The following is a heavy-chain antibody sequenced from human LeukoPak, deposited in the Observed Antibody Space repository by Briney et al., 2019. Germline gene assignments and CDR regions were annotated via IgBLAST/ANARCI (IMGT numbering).Heavy chain of an antibody. CDR1: GGSISGYY. V-gene: IGHV4-59*08. Sequence: SETLSLTCTVSGGSISGYYWSWIRQPPGKGLEWIGHIYYSVNTNYNPSLKSRVTIVGDTSKNQFSLKLSSVTAADTAVYYCARHQRDYGDYVPRYMDVWGKGTTLTVSS. D-gene: IGHD4-17*01. CDR3: ARHQRDYGDYVPRYMDV. CDR2: IYYSVNT. J-gene: IGHJ6*03.